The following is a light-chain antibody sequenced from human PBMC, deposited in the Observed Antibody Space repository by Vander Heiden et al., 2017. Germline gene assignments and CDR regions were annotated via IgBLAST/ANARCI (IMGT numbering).Light chain of an antibody. CDR2: LGS. CDR1: QSLLHSNGYNY. CDR3: MQALQTPPT. J-gene: IGKJ2*01. Sequence: DIVMTKSPISLPVTPGEPASLSCRSSQSLLHSNGYNYLDWYLQKPGQSPQLLVYLGSNRASGVPDMFSGSGSGTDFTLKISRVEAEDVGVYCCMQALQTPPTFGQGTKLEIK. V-gene: IGKV2-28*01.